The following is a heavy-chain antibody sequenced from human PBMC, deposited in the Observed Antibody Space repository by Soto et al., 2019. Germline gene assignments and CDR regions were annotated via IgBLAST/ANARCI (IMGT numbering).Heavy chain of an antibody. CDR1: GGSISSGGYS. V-gene: IGHV4-30-2*01. J-gene: IGHJ4*02. CDR3: ARRWGRIFDF. Sequence: SETLSLTCAVSGGSISSGGYSWSWIRQPQGKGLEWIGYIYHSGSTYYNPSLKSRLTISVDRSKNQFSLKLSSVTAADTAVYYCARRWGRIFDFWGQGSLVTVSS. CDR2: IYHSGST. D-gene: IGHD7-27*01.